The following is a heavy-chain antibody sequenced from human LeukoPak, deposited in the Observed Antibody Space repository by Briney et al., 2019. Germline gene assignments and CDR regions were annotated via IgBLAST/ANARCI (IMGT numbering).Heavy chain of an antibody. Sequence: SETLSLTCSVSGESISSFYWSWIRQPAGKELEWVGRIYSNGSTSYNPSLKSRVTMSVDKSKNQFSLKVRSVTAADTAVYYCAFLLEYFGWFDPWGQGTLVTVSS. CDR3: AFLLEYFGWFDP. CDR1: GESISSFY. J-gene: IGHJ5*02. D-gene: IGHD3-3*01. CDR2: IYSNGST. V-gene: IGHV4-4*07.